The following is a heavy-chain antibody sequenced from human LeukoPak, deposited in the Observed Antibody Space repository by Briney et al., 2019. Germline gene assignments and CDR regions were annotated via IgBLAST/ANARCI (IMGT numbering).Heavy chain of an antibody. CDR2: IRYDGSNK. Sequence: GGSLRLSCAASGFTFSSYGMHWVRQAPGKGLEWVAFIRYDGSNKYYADSVKGRFTISRDNSKNTLYLQMNSLRAEDTAVYYCAKDSYYDSSGYYYKDYWGQGTLVTVSS. CDR3: AKDSYYDSSGYYYKDY. CDR1: GFTFSSYG. J-gene: IGHJ4*02. V-gene: IGHV3-30*02. D-gene: IGHD3-22*01.